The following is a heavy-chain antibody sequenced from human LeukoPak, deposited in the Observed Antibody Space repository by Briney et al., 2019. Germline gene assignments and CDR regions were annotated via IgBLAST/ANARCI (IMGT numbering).Heavy chain of an antibody. D-gene: IGHD6-19*01. Sequence: ASVNVSCKAPGYTFTGYYMHWVRQAPGQGLEWMGWINPNSGGTNYAQKFQGRVTMTRDTSINTAYMELSRLRSDDTAVYYCARDGRYIAVHSYYMDVWGKGTTVTVSS. CDR3: ARDGRYIAVHSYYMDV. CDR2: INPNSGGT. V-gene: IGHV1-2*02. CDR1: GYTFTGYY. J-gene: IGHJ6*03.